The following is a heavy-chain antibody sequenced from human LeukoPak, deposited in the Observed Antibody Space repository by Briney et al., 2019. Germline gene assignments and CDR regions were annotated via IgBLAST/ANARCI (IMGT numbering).Heavy chain of an antibody. CDR3: ARDEGYYFDS. CDR2: ISRNITYI. V-gene: IGHV3-21*01. Sequence: PGGSLRLSCAASGFTFSDYIMNWVRQAPGKGLEWVASISRNITYIHYADSVKGRFTISRDNARNSLFLQMNSLRAEDTAIYYCARDEGYYFDSWGQGTQVTLSS. J-gene: IGHJ4*02. CDR1: GFTFSDYI.